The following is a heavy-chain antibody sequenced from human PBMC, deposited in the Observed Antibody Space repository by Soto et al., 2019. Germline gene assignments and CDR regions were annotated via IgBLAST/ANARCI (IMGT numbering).Heavy chain of an antibody. J-gene: IGHJ6*02. CDR2: IYYSGST. D-gene: IGHD1-26*01. CDR3: ARERRARGYGMDV. V-gene: IGHV4-31*03. Sequence: QVQLQESGPGLVKPSQTLSLTCTFSGGSISSGGYYWSWIRQHPGKGLEWIGYIYYSGSTYYNPSLKSRVTISVDTSKNQFSLKLSSVTAADTAVYCCARERRARGYGMDVWGQGTTVTVSS. CDR1: GGSISSGGYY.